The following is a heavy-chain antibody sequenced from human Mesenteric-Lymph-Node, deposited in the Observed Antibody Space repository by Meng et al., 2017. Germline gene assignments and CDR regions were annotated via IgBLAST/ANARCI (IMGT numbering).Heavy chain of an antibody. CDR2: INPIFGTA. D-gene: IGHD6-13*01. V-gene: IGHV1-69*13. J-gene: IGHJ4*02. CDR1: GGTFSSYA. Sequence: SVKVSCKASGGTFSSYAISWVRQAPGQGLEWMGGINPIFGTANYAQKFQGRVTITADESTSTAYMELSSLRSEDTAVYYCATSAGLKYYFDNWGQGTLVTVSS. CDR3: ATSAGLKYYFDN.